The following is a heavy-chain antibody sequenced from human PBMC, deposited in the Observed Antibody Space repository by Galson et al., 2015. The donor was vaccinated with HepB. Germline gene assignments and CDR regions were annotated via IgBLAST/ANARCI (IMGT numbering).Heavy chain of an antibody. J-gene: IGHJ4*02. CDR1: GFTFSSYW. Sequence: SLRLSCAASGFTFSSYWMSWVRQAPGKGLEWVANIKQDGSEEYYVDSVKGRFSISRDNANNSLYLQMNSLRAEDTAVYYCATLGWDDFWSSFYWSYFDYWGQGTLVTVSS. D-gene: IGHD3-3*01. V-gene: IGHV3-7*03. CDR2: IKQDGSEE. CDR3: ATLGWDDFWSSFYWSYFDY.